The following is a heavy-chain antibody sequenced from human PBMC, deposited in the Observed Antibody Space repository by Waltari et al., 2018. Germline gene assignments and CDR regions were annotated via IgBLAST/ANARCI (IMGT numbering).Heavy chain of an antibody. CDR2: IIPIFGTA. D-gene: IGHD2-21*02. CDR3: ARAGSGSGDIVVVTAMNAFDI. J-gene: IGHJ3*02. V-gene: IGHV1-69*01. Sequence: WMGGIIPIFGTANYAQKFQGRVTITADESTSTAYMELSSLRSEDTAVYYCARAGSGSGDIVVVTAMNAFDIWGQGTMVTVSS.